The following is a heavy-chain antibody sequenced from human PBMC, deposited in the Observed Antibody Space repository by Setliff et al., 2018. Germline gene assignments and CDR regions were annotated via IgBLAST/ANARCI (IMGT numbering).Heavy chain of an antibody. J-gene: IGHJ6*02. CDR3: AKHGAYNDFLTGYNFYYDMDV. Sequence: GGSLRLSCAASGFTFSSSAMAWVRRAPGKGLEWVSAISSTITSTYYADSVKGRFTISRDNSKNTLYLQMNSLRAEDTAVYYCAKHGAYNDFLTGYNFYYDMDVWGQGTTVTVSS. CDR1: GFTFSSSA. V-gene: IGHV3-23*01. D-gene: IGHD3-9*01. CDR2: ISSTITST.